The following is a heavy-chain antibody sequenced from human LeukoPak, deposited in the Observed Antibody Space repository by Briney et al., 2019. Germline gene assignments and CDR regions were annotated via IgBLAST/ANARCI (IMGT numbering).Heavy chain of an antibody. Sequence: GGSLRLSCAASGFAFSTYGMYWVRQAPGKCLEWVAFIQYDGSNKYYADSVKGRFTISRDNSKNTLYLQMNSLRAEDTAAYYCAKVGGYKDILSRRFLDHWGQGTLVTVSS. V-gene: IGHV3-30*02. D-gene: IGHD3-9*01. CDR1: GFAFSTYG. CDR2: IQYDGSNK. J-gene: IGHJ4*02. CDR3: AKVGGYKDILSRRFLDH.